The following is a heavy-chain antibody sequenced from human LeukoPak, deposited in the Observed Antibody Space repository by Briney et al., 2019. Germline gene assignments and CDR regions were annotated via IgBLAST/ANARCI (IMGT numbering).Heavy chain of an antibody. V-gene: IGHV4-4*07. CDR3: ARDRTGRNTAQDDY. D-gene: IGHD5-18*01. CDR2: ISTSGST. J-gene: IGHJ4*02. CDR1: GASISSYY. Sequence: PSETLSLTCTVSGASISSYYWSWIRQPAGKGLEWIGRISTSGSTNYNPSLKSRVSMSVDTSTNQFSLKLTSVTAADTAVCYCARDRTGRNTAQDDYWGQGTLVTVSS.